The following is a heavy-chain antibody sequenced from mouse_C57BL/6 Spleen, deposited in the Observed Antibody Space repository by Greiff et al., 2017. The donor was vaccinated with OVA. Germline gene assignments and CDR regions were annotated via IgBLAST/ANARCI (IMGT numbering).Heavy chain of an antibody. CDR1: GYTFTSYW. V-gene: IGHV1-72*01. Sequence: QVQLQQPGAELVKPGASVKLSCKASGYTFTSYWMHWVKQRPGRGLEWIGRIDPHSGGTKYNEKFKSKATLTVDKPSSTAYMQLSSLTSEDSAVYYCARSPNYCGSCYYAMDYWGQGTSVTVSS. CDR3: ARSPNYCGSCYYAMDY. J-gene: IGHJ4*01. CDR2: IDPHSGGT. D-gene: IGHD1-1*01.